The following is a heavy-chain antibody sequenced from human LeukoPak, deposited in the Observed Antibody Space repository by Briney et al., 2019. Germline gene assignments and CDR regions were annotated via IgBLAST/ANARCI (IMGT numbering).Heavy chain of an antibody. V-gene: IGHV1-69*13. Sequence: SVKVSCKASGGTFSSHAISWVRQAPGQGLEWMGGIIPIFDTGNFAQQFQGRVTITADQSTSTAYMELSGLRSEDTAVYYCARALHIAGGYYDVKGIFDDWGQGSLVTVSS. CDR3: ARALHIAGGYYDVKGIFDD. CDR2: IIPIFDTG. J-gene: IGHJ4*02. CDR1: GGTFSSHA. D-gene: IGHD3-3*01.